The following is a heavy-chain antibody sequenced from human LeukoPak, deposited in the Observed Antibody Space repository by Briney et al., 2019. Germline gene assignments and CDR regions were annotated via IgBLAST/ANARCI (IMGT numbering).Heavy chain of an antibody. D-gene: IGHD2-15*01. Sequence: SGGSLRLSCAASGFTFSSYSMNWVRQAPGKGLEWLSSISSSSSYIYYADSVKGRFTISRDNAKNSLYLQMNSLRAEDTAVYYCARDACSGGSCLDYWGQGTLVTVSS. CDR1: GFTFSSYS. V-gene: IGHV3-21*01. CDR2: ISSSSSYI. CDR3: ARDACSGGSCLDY. J-gene: IGHJ4*02.